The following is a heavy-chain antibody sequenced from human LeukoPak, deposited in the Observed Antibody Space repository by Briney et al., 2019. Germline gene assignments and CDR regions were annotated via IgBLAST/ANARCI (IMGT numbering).Heavy chain of an antibody. V-gene: IGHV3-48*01. Sequence: PGGSLRLSCAASGFTFSSYSMNWVRQAPGKGLEWVSYISSSSSTIHYADSVKGRFTISRDNAKNSLYLQMNSLRAEDTAVYYCARDRNYYDRGPFDYWGQGTLVTVSS. CDR3: ARDRNYYDRGPFDY. CDR1: GFTFSSYS. CDR2: ISSSSSTI. D-gene: IGHD3-22*01. J-gene: IGHJ4*02.